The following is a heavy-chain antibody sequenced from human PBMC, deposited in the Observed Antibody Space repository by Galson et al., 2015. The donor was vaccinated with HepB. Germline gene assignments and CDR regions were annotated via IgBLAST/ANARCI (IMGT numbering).Heavy chain of an antibody. V-gene: IGHV1-18*01. Sequence: SVKVSCKASGYTLTSYGISWVRQAPGQGLEWMGWISAYNGNTNYAQKLQGRVTMTTDTSTSTAYMELRSLRSDDTAVYYCARALYNYYYYMDVWGKGTTVTVSS. J-gene: IGHJ6*03. CDR3: ARALYNYYYYMDV. CDR2: ISAYNGNT. CDR1: GYTLTSYG.